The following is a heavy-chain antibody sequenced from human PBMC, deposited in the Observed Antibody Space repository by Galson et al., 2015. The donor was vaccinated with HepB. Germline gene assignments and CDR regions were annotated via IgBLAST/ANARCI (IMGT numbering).Heavy chain of an antibody. Sequence: SLRLSCAASGFTFSSYAMHWVRQAPGKGLEWVAVISYDGSNKYYADSVKGRFTISRDNSKNTLYLQMNSLRAEDTAVYYCARGNERSYDFWSGYPYYFDYWGQGTLVTVSS. CDR3: ARGNERSYDFWSGYPYYFDY. CDR2: ISYDGSNK. J-gene: IGHJ4*02. V-gene: IGHV3-30-3*01. CDR1: GFTFSSYA. D-gene: IGHD3-3*01.